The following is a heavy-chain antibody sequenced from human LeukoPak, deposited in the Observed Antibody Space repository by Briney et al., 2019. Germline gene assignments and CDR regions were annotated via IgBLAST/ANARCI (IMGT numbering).Heavy chain of an antibody. CDR1: GLIVSRNY. CDR2: IYSDGST. D-gene: IGHD1-14*01. CDR3: ARVTPSTD. V-gene: IGHV3-66*01. J-gene: IGHJ4*02. Sequence: GGSLRLSCAAPGLIVSRNYMTWVRQAPGKGLEWLSVIYSDGSTHYADSVKGRFIISRDNSKNTLYLQMNTLRAEDTAVYYCARVTPSTDWGQGTRVTVSS.